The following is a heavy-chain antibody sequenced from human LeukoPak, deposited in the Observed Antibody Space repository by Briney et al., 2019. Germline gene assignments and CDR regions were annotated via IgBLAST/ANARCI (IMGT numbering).Heavy chain of an antibody. J-gene: IGHJ4*02. V-gene: IGHV4-59*08. CDR2: IYYSGST. Sequence: SETLSLTCTVSGGSISSYYWSWIRQPPGKGLEWIGYIYYSGSTNYNPSLKSRVTISVDTSKNQFSLKLSSVTAADTAVYYCARLSLEWLLDYWGQGTLVTVSS. D-gene: IGHD3-3*01. CDR3: ARLSLEWLLDY. CDR1: GGSISSYY.